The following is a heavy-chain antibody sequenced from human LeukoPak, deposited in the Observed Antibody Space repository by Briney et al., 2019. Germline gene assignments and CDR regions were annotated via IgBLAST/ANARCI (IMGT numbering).Heavy chain of an antibody. CDR1: GFTFSSYA. D-gene: IGHD2-15*01. J-gene: IGHJ6*02. CDR3: AKDVGTLLLYHGMDV. CDR2: ISGSGGST. Sequence: GGSLRLSCAASGFTFSSYAMNWVRQAPGKGLEWVSSISGSGGSTYYADSVKGRFTISRDNSKNTLYLQMNSLRAEDTAVYYCAKDVGTLLLYHGMDVWGQGTTVTVSS. V-gene: IGHV3-23*01.